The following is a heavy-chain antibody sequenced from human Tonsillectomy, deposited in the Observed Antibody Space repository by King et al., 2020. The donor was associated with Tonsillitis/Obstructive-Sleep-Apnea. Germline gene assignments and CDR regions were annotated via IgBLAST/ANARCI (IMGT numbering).Heavy chain of an antibody. J-gene: IGHJ6*02. CDR2: IYYSGST. CDR1: GGSISSDTYY. D-gene: IGHD2-2*01. V-gene: IGHV4-31*03. CDR3: ARVPADVLVVPAEHDYYFMDV. Sequence: QLQESGPGLVKPSQTLSLTCTVSGGSISSDTYYWSWIRQHPGKGLEWIGYIYYSGSTYYNPSLKSRITISVDTSKNQFFLKLKSVTAADTAVYYCARVPADVLVVPAEHDYYFMDVWGQGTPVTVSS.